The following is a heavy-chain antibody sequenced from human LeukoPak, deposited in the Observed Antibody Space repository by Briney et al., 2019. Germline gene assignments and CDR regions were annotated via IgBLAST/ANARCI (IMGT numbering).Heavy chain of an antibody. D-gene: IGHD2-2*01. Sequence: ASVKVSCKASGYTFTGYYMHWVRQAPGQGLEWMGWINPHSGGTNYAQKFQGRVTMTRDTSISTAYMELSRLRSDDTAVYYCASSTSCYLSNCYYYYMDVWGKGTTVTISS. J-gene: IGHJ6*03. CDR2: INPHSGGT. CDR1: GYTFTGYY. CDR3: ASSTSCYLSNCYYYYMDV. V-gene: IGHV1-2*02.